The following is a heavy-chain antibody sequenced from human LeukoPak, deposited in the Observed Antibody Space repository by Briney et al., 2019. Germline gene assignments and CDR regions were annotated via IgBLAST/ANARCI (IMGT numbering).Heavy chain of an antibody. CDR1: GFTFSSYW. V-gene: IGHV3-7*01. Sequence: EGSLRLSCAASGFTFSSYWMSWVRQAPGKGLEWVANIKQDGSEKYYVDSVKGRFTISRDNAKNSLYLQMNSLRAEDTAVYYCARDGHEQLWSYYYYYYMDVWGKGTTVTVSS. CDR3: ARDGHEQLWSYYYYYYMDV. J-gene: IGHJ6*03. D-gene: IGHD5-18*01. CDR2: IKQDGSEK.